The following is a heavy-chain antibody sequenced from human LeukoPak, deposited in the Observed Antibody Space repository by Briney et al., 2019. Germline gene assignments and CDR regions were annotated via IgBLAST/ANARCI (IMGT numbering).Heavy chain of an antibody. J-gene: IGHJ4*02. V-gene: IGHV3-74*01. CDR1: GFDLSSYW. D-gene: IGHD6-19*01. CDR2: FDAEDSIT. Sequence: GGSLRLSCAASGFDLSSYWMHWVRQSPGKGLVWISTFDAEDSITRYADSVKGRFTISRDNSKNTLYLQMNSLRAEDTAVYYCARRSGIAVAGAFDYWGQGTLVTVSS. CDR3: ARRSGIAVAGAFDY.